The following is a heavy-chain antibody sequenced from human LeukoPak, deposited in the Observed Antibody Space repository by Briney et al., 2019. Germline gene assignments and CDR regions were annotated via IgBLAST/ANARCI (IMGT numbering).Heavy chain of an antibody. D-gene: IGHD3-3*01. CDR2: IKSDGRST. J-gene: IGHJ6*03. Sequence: GGSLRLSCAASGFSFSSYWMYWVRQAPAKGLVWVSRIKSDGRSTSYADSVKGRFTISRDNAKNTVYLQMNSLRAEDTAVYYCSREQLIYDFWSGDPPVSYYFYMDVSGKGTKVTVSS. CDR1: GFSFSSYW. CDR3: SREQLIYDFWSGDPPVSYYFYMDV. V-gene: IGHV3-74*01.